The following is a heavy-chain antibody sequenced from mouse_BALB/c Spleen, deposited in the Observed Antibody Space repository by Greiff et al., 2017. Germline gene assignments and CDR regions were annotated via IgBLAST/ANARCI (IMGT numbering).Heavy chain of an antibody. CDR2: ISDGGSYT. Sequence: EVKLVESGGGLVKPGGSLKLSCAASGFTFSDYYMYWVRQTPEKRLEWVATISDGGSYTYYPDSVKGRFTISRDNAKNNLYLQMSSLKSEDTAMYYCARDGDYEGGYWGQGTSVTVSS. V-gene: IGHV5-4*02. J-gene: IGHJ4*01. D-gene: IGHD2-4*01. CDR3: ARDGDYEGGY. CDR1: GFTFSDYY.